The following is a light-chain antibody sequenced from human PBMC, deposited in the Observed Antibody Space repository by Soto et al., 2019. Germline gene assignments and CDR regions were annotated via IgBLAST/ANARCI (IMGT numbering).Light chain of an antibody. J-gene: IGKJ2*01. CDR1: QSVSSSY. CDR3: QQYGSSPYT. Sequence: EIVLTQSPGTLSLSPGERATLPCRASQSVSSSYLAWYQQKHGQAPRLLIYGASSRATGIPDRFSGSGYGTDFTLTISRLEPEDCAVYYCQQYGSSPYTFGQGTKLELK. CDR2: GAS. V-gene: IGKV3-20*01.